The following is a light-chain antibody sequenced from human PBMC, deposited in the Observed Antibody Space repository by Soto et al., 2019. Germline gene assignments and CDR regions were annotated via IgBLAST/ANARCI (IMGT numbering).Light chain of an antibody. CDR2: TAS. CDR1: QSISTY. CDR3: QQSYITLPWT. V-gene: IGKV1-39*01. Sequence: DIQLTQSPSSLSASVGDRVTITCRASQSISTYLNWYQQKPGKAPNLLIYTASNLQNGVPSRFSGSGSGTDFTPTISSLQPQDFATYYGQQSYITLPWTFGQGTKVDIK. J-gene: IGKJ1*01.